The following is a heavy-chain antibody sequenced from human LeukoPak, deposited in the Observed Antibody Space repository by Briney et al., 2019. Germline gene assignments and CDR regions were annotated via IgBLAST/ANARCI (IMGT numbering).Heavy chain of an antibody. Sequence: RGSLRLSCAASGFTFSSYAMSWVRQAPGKGLEWVSAISGSGGSTYYADSVKGRFTISRDNSKNTLYLQMNSLRAEDTAVYYCAKDRYFDWLNGDWFDPWGQGTLVTVSS. CDR1: GFTFSSYA. CDR2: ISGSGGST. D-gene: IGHD3-9*01. CDR3: AKDRYFDWLNGDWFDP. J-gene: IGHJ5*02. V-gene: IGHV3-23*01.